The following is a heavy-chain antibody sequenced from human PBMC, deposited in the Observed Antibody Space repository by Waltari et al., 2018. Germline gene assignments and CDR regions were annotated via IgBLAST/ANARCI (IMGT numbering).Heavy chain of an antibody. CDR3: ARGLRHGETQYFFEH. V-gene: IGHV3-7*04. D-gene: IGHD4-4*01. CDR1: GFTFGDYW. Sequence: EVRLVESGGGVVQPGGSLRLSCAASGFTFGDYWMTWIRQAPGKGLEGAAHGKHDGIEKHYVDSMKGRFTISRDNAKNSMVLQMNSRRVEDTAVYYGARGLRHGETQYFFEHWGQGALVTVSS. CDR2: GKHDGIEK. J-gene: IGHJ4*02.